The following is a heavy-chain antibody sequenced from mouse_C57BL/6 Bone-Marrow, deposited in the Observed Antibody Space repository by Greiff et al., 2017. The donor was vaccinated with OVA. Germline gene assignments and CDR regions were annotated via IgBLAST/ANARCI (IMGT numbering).Heavy chain of an antibody. D-gene: IGHD2-2*01. J-gene: IGHJ2*01. V-gene: IGHV5-4*01. Sequence: EVKLVESGGGLVKPGGSLKLSCAASGFTFSSYAMSWVRQTPEKRLEWVATISDGGSYTYYPDNVKGRFTISRDNAKNNLYLQMSHLKSEDTAMYYCARDLVTTPDYWGQGTTLTVSS. CDR2: ISDGGSYT. CDR3: ARDLVTTPDY. CDR1: GFTFSSYA.